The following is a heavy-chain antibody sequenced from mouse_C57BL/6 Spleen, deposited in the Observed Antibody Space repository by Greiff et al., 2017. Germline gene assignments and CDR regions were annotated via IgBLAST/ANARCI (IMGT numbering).Heavy chain of an antibody. D-gene: IGHD1-1*01. V-gene: IGHV1-4*01. Sequence: LVESGAELARPGASVKMSCKASGYTFTSYTMHWVKQRPGQGLEWIGYINPSSGYTKYNQKFKDKATLTADKSSSTAYMQLSSLTSEDSAVYYCARNGSSYWYFDVWGTGTTVTVSS. CDR3: ARNGSSYWYFDV. CDR1: GYTFTSYT. J-gene: IGHJ1*03. CDR2: INPSSGYT.